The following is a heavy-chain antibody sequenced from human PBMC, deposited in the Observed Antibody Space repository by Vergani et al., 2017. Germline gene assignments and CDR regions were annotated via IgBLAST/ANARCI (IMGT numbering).Heavy chain of an antibody. J-gene: IGHJ5*02. V-gene: IGHV4-39*03. CDR2: IYYIGST. D-gene: IGHD4-17*01. Sequence: QLQLQESGPGLVKPSETLSLTCTVSGGSISSSSYYWGWIRQPPGKGLEWIGNIYYIGSTYYNPSLKSQVTISVDTSKNQFSLKLSSVTAAGTAVYYCSTLTAVTSLSWFDPWGQGTLVTVSS. CDR3: STLTAVTSLSWFDP. CDR1: GGSISSSSYY.